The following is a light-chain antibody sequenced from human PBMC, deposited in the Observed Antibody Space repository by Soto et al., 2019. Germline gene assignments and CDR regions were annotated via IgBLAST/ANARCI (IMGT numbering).Light chain of an antibody. Sequence: NFMLTQPHSVSESPGKTVTISCTRSSGAIAGDYVQWYQHRPGSSPTTVIYDNNQRPSGVPDRFSASIDSSSNSASLTISGLKAEDEADYYCQSYSDNHWVFGGGTKLTVL. V-gene: IGLV6-57*01. CDR3: QSYSDNHWV. CDR1: SGAIAGDY. J-gene: IGLJ3*02. CDR2: DNN.